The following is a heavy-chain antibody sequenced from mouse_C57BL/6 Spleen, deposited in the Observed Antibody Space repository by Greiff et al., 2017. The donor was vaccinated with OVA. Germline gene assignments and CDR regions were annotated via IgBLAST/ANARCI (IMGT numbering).Heavy chain of an antibody. Sequence: VQLQQPGAELVRPGSSVKLSCKASGYTFTSYWMHWVKQRPIQGLEWIGNIDPSDSETHYNQKFKDKATLTVDKSSSTAYMQLSSLTSEDSAVYYCARSDLVGSAMDYWGQGTSVTVSS. V-gene: IGHV1-52*01. CDR1: GYTFTSYW. J-gene: IGHJ4*01. CDR3: ARSDLVGSAMDY. D-gene: IGHD1-1*02. CDR2: IDPSDSET.